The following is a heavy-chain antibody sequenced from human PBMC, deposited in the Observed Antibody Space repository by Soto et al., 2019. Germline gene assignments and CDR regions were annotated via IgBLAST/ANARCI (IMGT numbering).Heavy chain of an antibody. CDR3: ARAPKDSSGWLNVMDV. V-gene: IGHV3-53*04. CDR1: DFTVSSNY. J-gene: IGHJ6*02. CDR2: IYSGGST. Sequence: EVQLVESGGGLVQPGGSLRLSCAASDFTVSSNYMNWVRQAPGKGLEWVSIIYSGGSTYYADSVKGRFTISRHNSKNTLFLQMNSLRTEDTAVYYCARAPKDSSGWLNVMDVWGQGTTVIVSS. D-gene: IGHD6-19*01.